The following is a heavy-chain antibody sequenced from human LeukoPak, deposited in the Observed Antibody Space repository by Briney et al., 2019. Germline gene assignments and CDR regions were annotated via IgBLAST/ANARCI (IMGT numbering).Heavy chain of an antibody. D-gene: IGHD6-13*01. Sequence: PSETLSLTCTVSGGSISSSSYYWGWIRQPPGKGLKWIGSIYYSGSTYYNPSLKSRVTISVDTSKNQFSLKLSSVTAADTAVYYCARQLVRRFYYMDVWGKGTTVTISS. CDR2: IYYSGST. V-gene: IGHV4-39*01. CDR3: ARQLVRRFYYMDV. J-gene: IGHJ6*03. CDR1: GGSISSSSYY.